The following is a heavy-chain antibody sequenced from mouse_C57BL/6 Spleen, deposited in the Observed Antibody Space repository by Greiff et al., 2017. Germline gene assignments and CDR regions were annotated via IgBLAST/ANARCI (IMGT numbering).Heavy chain of an antibody. J-gene: IGHJ3*01. CDR2: IAPSDSYT. CDR1: GYTFTSYW. V-gene: IGHV1-59*01. Sequence: VQLQQPGAELVRPGTSVKLSCKASGYTFTSYWMHWVKQRPGQGLEWIGVIAPSDSYTKYNQKFKGKATLSVATSSSTAYMQLSSLTSEDSAVYYCARGSYGNYFAWFAYWGQGTLVTVSA. D-gene: IGHD2-1*01. CDR3: ARGSYGNYFAWFAY.